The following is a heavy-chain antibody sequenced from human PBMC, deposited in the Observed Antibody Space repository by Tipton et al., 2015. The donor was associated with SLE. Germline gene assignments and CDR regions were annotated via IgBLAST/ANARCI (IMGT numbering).Heavy chain of an antibody. CDR1: GASLINDY. CDR3: ARRYGWMDV. V-gene: IGHV4-59*12. J-gene: IGHJ6*02. D-gene: IGHD1-14*01. CDR2: IYYSGTT. Sequence: TLSLTCTVSGASLINDYWSWIRQTPGKALEWIGYIYYSGTTNYNPSLKRRVSMSVDTSKNQFSLKRSSVTAADTAMYYCARRYGWMDVWGQGTTVTVSS.